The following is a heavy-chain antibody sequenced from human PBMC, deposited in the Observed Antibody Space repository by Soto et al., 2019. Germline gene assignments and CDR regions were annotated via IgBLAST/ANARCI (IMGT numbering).Heavy chain of an antibody. Sequence: SETLSLTCAVYGGSFSGYYWSWIRQPPGKGLEWIGEINHSGSTNYNPSLKSRVTISVDTSKNQFSLKLSSVTAADTAVYYCARARIAARRPFDYWGQGTLVTVSS. J-gene: IGHJ4*02. CDR3: ARARIAARRPFDY. D-gene: IGHD6-6*01. CDR2: INHSGST. CDR1: GGSFSGYY. V-gene: IGHV4-34*01.